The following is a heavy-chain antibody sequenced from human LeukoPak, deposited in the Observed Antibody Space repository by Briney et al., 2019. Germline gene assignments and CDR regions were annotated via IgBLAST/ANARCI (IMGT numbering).Heavy chain of an antibody. V-gene: IGHV3-23*01. J-gene: IGHJ4*02. CDR1: GFTFSSYA. D-gene: IGHD3-16*01. CDR3: ARRAGAYTHPYDY. CDR2: ISSSGGST. Sequence: GGSLRLSCAASGFTFSSYAMSWVRQAPGKGLEWVSGISSSGGSTHYSDSVKGRFTISIDNSKNTLYLQMNSLRAEDTAVYYCARRAGAYTHPYDYWGQGTLVTVS.